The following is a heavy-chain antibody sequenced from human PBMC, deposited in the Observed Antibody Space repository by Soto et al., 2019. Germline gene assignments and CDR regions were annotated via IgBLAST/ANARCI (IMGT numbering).Heavy chain of an antibody. D-gene: IGHD3-10*01. CDR1: GFTFSSYG. CDR3: ARDRSYGSWSYFPN. Sequence: QVQLVESGGGVVQPGRSLRLSCAASGFTFSSYGMHWVRQAPGKGLEWVAVIWYDGSNKYYADSVKGRFTISRDNSKNTLYLQMNSLRAEDTAVYYCARDRSYGSWSYFPNWGQGTLVTVSS. V-gene: IGHV3-33*01. CDR2: IWYDGSNK. J-gene: IGHJ4*02.